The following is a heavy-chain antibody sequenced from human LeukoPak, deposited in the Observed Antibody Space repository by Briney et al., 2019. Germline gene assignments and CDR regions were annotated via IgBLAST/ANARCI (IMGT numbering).Heavy chain of an antibody. D-gene: IGHD3-22*01. CDR3: AKDRADYYDSSGYYYTPDY. Sequence: GGSLRLSCAASGFTFSTFGMHWVRQAPGKGPEWVAVIWYDGSKKYYIDFAEGRFTISRDNSKNTLYLQMNSLRAEDTAVYYCAKDRADYYDSSGYYYTPDYWGQGTLVTVSS. CDR1: GFTFSTFG. J-gene: IGHJ4*02. CDR2: IWYDGSKK. V-gene: IGHV3-30*02.